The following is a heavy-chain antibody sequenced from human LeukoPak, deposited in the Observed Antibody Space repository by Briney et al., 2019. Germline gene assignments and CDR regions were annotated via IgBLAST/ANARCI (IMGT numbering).Heavy chain of an antibody. CDR1: GFTFSSYG. CDR3: ARDWYYGSGSFDY. V-gene: IGHV3-30*03. Sequence: AGGSLRLSCAASGFTFSSYGMHWVRQAPGKGLEWVAVISYDGSNKYYADSVKGRFTISRDNSKNTLYLQMNSLRAEDTAVYYCARDWYYGSGSFDYWGQGTLVTVSS. J-gene: IGHJ4*02. CDR2: ISYDGSNK. D-gene: IGHD3-10*01.